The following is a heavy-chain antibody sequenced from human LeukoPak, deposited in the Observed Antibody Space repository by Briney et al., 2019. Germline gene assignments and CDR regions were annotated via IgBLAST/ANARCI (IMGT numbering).Heavy chain of an antibody. CDR3: ARGEQWLVRSSHFDY. V-gene: IGHV1-3*01. Sequence: ASVKVSCEASGYTFTSYAMHWVRQAPGQRLEWMGCINAGNGNTKYSRKFQGRVTITRDTSASTAYMDLSSLRSEDTAVYYCARGEQWLVRSSHFDYWGQGTLVTVSS. J-gene: IGHJ4*02. CDR2: INAGNGNT. D-gene: IGHD6-19*01. CDR1: GYTFTSYA.